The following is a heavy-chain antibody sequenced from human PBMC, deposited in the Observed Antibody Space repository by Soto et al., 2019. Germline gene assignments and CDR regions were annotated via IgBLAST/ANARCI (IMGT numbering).Heavy chain of an antibody. J-gene: IGHJ4*02. CDR2: MNEDGSER. Sequence: EVQLVESGGGLVQPGGSLRLSCAVSGFSFSSAWMTWIRQAPGKGLERVAIMNEDGSERYYVDSVKGRFTISRDNAKNALLLQMNSLRVEDTAVYFCARDRAYSRFDYWCQGSLVTVSS. CDR3: ARDRAYSRFDY. CDR1: GFSFSSAW. D-gene: IGHD4-4*01. V-gene: IGHV3-7*03.